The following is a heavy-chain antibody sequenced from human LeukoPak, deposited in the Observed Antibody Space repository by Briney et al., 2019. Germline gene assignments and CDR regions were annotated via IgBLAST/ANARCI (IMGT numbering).Heavy chain of an antibody. J-gene: IGHJ4*02. CDR1: GGTFSSYA. D-gene: IGHD6-13*01. CDR2: IIPIFGTA. Sequence: ASVKVSCKASGGTFSSYAISWVRQAPGQGLEWMGGIIPIFGTANYAQKFQGRVTITADESTSTAYMELSRLRSDDTAVYYCARDPGAQIYAGTLANDHWGQGTLVTVSS. CDR3: ARDPGAQIYAGTLANDH. V-gene: IGHV1-69*13.